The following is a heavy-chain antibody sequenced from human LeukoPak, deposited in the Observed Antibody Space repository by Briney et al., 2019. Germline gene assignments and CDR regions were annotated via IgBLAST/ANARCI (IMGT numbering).Heavy chain of an antibody. CDR1: GDSIRTYS. CDR2: FYYGAST. J-gene: IGHJ4*02. D-gene: IGHD2-15*01. Sequence: SETLSLTCTVSGDSIRTYSGGWIRQPPGVELDWFGSFYYGASTNYNPSHKGRVTISLDTSKNQFSLKVSSVTAADTAVYYCARALTPGYCSGGACSYFDYWGQGTLVTVSS. V-gene: IGHV4-59*01. CDR3: ARALTPGYCSGGACSYFDY.